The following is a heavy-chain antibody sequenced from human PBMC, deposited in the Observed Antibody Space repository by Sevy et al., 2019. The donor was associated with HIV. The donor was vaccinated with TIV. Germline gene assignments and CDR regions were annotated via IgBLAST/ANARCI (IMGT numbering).Heavy chain of an antibody. V-gene: IGHV3-23*01. D-gene: IGHD5-12*01. CDR2: MSGRGGAI. Sequence: GGSLRLSCATSGFTFSIYAMSWVRQAPGKGLEWVSSMSGRGGAIYYADSVKGRFTISRYNSRNTLYLHMNSLRVGDTAVYFGAKNRVDLETVCVFDHWGQGTLVTVSS. J-gene: IGHJ4*02. CDR1: GFTFSIYA. CDR3: AKNRVDLETVCVFDH.